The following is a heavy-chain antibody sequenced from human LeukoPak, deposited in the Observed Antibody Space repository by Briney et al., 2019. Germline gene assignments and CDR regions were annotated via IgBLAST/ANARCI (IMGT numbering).Heavy chain of an antibody. Sequence: SETLSLTCTVSGGSISSSSYCWGWIRQPPGKGLEWIGSIYYSGSTYYNPSLKSRVTISVDTSKNQFSLKLSSVTAADTAVYYCARQGGYSGYDYYYYYYGMDVWGQGTTVTVSS. J-gene: IGHJ6*02. V-gene: IGHV4-39*01. D-gene: IGHD5-12*01. CDR2: IYYSGST. CDR1: GGSISSSSYC. CDR3: ARQGGYSGYDYYYYYYGMDV.